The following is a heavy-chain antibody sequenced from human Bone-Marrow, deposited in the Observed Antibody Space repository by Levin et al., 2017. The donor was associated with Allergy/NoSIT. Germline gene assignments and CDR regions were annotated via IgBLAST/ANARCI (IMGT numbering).Heavy chain of an antibody. CDR2: IKSESDDGTT. J-gene: IGHJ4*02. D-gene: IGHD2-15*01. CDR3: PTDPSSRGAGWWRD. CDR1: GFTFSGAW. Sequence: RGESLKISCAASGFTFSGAWMSWVRQAPGKGLEWIGRIKSESDDGTTEYAAFVKGSFSISRDDSQNTLFLQLDSLKTEDTAVYYCPTDPSSRGAGWWRDWGQGTLVTVSS. V-gene: IGHV3-15*05.